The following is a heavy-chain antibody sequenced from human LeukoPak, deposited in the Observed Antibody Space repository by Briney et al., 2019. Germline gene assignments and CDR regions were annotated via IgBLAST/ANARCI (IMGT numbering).Heavy chain of an antibody. Sequence: PSETLSLTCTVSGGSISSGGYYWSWIRQPPGKGLEWIGYIYHSGSTYYNPSLKSRVTISVDRSKNQFSLKLSSVTAADTAVYYCARGCGGDCYPNAFDIWGQGTIVTVSS. CDR1: GGSISSGGYY. D-gene: IGHD2-21*01. V-gene: IGHV4-30-2*01. J-gene: IGHJ3*02. CDR3: ARGCGGDCYPNAFDI. CDR2: IYHSGST.